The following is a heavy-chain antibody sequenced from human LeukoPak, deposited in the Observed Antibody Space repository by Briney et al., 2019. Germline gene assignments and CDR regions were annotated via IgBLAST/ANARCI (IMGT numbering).Heavy chain of an antibody. CDR2: INPNSGGT. CDR3: ARPIAVAGTTWFDP. V-gene: IGHV1-2*06. Sequence: ASVKVSYKASGYTFTGYYMHWVRQAPGQGLEWMGRINPNSGGTNYAQKFQGRVTMTRDTSISTAYMELSRLRSDDTAVYYCARPIAVAGTTWFDPWGQGTLVTVSS. CDR1: GYTFTGYY. J-gene: IGHJ5*02. D-gene: IGHD6-19*01.